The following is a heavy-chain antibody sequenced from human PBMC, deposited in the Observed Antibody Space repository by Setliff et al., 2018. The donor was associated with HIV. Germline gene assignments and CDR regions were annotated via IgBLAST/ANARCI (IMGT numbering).Heavy chain of an antibody. CDR1: GGSISSGIYW. CDR3: TRLAGGYADC. D-gene: IGHD5-12*01. V-gene: IGHV4-61*01. CDR2: MYDSGST. Sequence: PSETLSLTCTVSGGSISSGIYWWSWIRQHPGKGLEWIGNMYDSGSTNYNPSLKSRVTLSIDMSKNQFSLKMSSVTAADTAVYYCTRLAGGYADCWGQGTLVTVSS. J-gene: IGHJ4*02.